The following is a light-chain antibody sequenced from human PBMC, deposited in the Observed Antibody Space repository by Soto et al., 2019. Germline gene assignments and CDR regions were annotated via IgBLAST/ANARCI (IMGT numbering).Light chain of an antibody. CDR1: QKISHNF. J-gene: IGKJ2*01. CDR3: QQDGRSPFT. CDR2: GAS. V-gene: IGKV3-20*01. Sequence: EIVLTQSPVTLSLSPGERATLSCRASQKISHNFLAWFQQKPGLAPRLLISGASTRASDIPDRFSGSGSGKDFALTISRRESEDFEVYLCQQDGRSPFTFGQENK.